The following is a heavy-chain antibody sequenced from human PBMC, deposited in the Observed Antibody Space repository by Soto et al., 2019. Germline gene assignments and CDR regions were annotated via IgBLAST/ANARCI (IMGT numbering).Heavy chain of an antibody. J-gene: IGHJ4*02. Sequence: QVQLQESGPGLVKPSETLSLTCTVSGGSISSYYWSWIRQPQGKGLEWIGYIYYSGSTNYNPSLKSRVTISVDTSKNQFSLKLSSVTAADTAVYYCARRWGYAIDYWGQGTLVTVSS. CDR1: GGSISSYY. CDR2: IYYSGST. CDR3: ARRWGYAIDY. D-gene: IGHD2-8*01. V-gene: IGHV4-59*08.